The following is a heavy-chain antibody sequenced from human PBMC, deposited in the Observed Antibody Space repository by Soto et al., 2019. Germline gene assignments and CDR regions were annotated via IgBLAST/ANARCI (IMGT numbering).Heavy chain of an antibody. Sequence: GSLRLSCTAPVFTFSSYAMSWVREAPGKELEWVSTISGNSGKTNYAESVKGRFSISRDNSKNTVHLQLDSLRAEDTAVYFCAKLGFVLMELYYFHQWGHGTLVTVSS. V-gene: IGHV3-23*01. D-gene: IGHD2-8*01. CDR2: ISGNSGKT. CDR3: AKLGFVLMELYYFHQ. CDR1: VFTFSSYA. J-gene: IGHJ4*01.